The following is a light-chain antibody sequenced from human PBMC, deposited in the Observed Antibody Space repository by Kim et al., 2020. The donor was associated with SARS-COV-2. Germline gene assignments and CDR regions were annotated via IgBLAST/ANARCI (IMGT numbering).Light chain of an antibody. V-gene: IGLV3-1*01. CDR3: PSWDSSPWV. J-gene: IGLJ3*02. CDR1: TLGDTY. CDR2: KDT. Sequence: SYELTQPPSVSVSPGQTASITCSGATLGDTYASCYQPRAGQSPVLLIYKDTTRPSGFPARFSGSSSGNTATLTIRGTLGIDEPAYYCPSWDSSPWVFGGG.